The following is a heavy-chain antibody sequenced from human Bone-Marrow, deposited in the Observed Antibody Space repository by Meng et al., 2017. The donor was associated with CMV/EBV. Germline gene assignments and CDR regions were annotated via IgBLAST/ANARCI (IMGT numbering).Heavy chain of an antibody. CDR2: ISGSGGDT. V-gene: IGHV3-23*01. Sequence: SGLNFSRYAMSWVRQAPGKGLEWVSAISGSGGDTYYADSVKGRFTISRDNSKNTLYLQMNSLRAEDTAVYHCASRYYDSSGYYRLDYWGQGTLVTVSS. CDR1: GLNFSRYA. D-gene: IGHD3-22*01. CDR3: ASRYYDSSGYYRLDY. J-gene: IGHJ4*02.